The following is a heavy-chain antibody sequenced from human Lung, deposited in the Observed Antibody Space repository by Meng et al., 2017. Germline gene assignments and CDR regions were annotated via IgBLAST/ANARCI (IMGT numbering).Heavy chain of an antibody. J-gene: IGHJ4*02. CDR1: GFSFSSYG. CDR3: ARDGRAHYGSGTYSKY. CDR2: ISYDETNQ. Sequence: GESLKISCAASGFSFSSYGFHWVRQAPGKGLEWVAVISYDETNQYYADSVKGRFILSRDNSKNILYLQMNSLRADDSAVYYCARDGRAHYGSGTYSKYWGQGTLGTVSS. D-gene: IGHD3-10*01. V-gene: IGHV3-33*05.